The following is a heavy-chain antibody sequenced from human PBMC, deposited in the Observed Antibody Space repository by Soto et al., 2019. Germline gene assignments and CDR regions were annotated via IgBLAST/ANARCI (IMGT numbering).Heavy chain of an antibody. CDR3: ASAYYYDSSGPPYYFDY. CDR2: IIPIFGTA. CDR1: VGTFSSYA. J-gene: IGHJ4*02. V-gene: IGHV1-69*13. Sequence: SVKVSCKASVGTFSSYAISWVRQAPGQGLEWMGGIIPIFGTANYAQKFQGRVTITADESTSTAYMELSSLRSEDTAVYYCASAYYYDSSGPPYYFDYWGQGTLVTVSS. D-gene: IGHD3-22*01.